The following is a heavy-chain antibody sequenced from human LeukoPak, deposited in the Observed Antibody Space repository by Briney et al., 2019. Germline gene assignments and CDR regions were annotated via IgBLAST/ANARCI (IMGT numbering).Heavy chain of an antibody. D-gene: IGHD2-2*01. CDR3: ARPDCSSTSCYAEGWFDP. J-gene: IGHJ5*02. Sequence: SVKVSCKASGGTFSSYAISWVRQAPGQGLEWMGRIIPILGIANYAQKFQGRVTITADKSTSTAYMELSSLRSDDTAVYYCARPDCSSTSCYAEGWFDPWGQGTLVTVSS. CDR2: IIPILGIA. V-gene: IGHV1-69*04. CDR1: GGTFSSYA.